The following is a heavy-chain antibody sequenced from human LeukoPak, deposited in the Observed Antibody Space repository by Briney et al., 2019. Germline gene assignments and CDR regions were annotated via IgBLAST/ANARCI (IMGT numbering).Heavy chain of an antibody. Sequence: PGGSLRLSCTASGFTFSDYYMSWIRQAPGKGLEWVSYISSSGSTIYYADSVKGRFTISRDNAKNSLYLQMNSLRAEDTAVYYCARDVSELLLSWFDPWGQGTLVTVSS. D-gene: IGHD2-15*01. V-gene: IGHV3-11*04. CDR3: ARDVSELLLSWFDP. CDR1: GFTFSDYY. J-gene: IGHJ5*02. CDR2: ISSSGSTI.